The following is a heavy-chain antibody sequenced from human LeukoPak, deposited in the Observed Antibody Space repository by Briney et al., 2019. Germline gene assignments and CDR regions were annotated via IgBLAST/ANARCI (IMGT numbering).Heavy chain of an antibody. V-gene: IGHV4-34*01. Sequence: SETLSLTCAVYGGSFSGYYWSWIRQPPGKGLEWIGEINHSGSTNYNPSLKSRVTISVDTPKNQFSLKLSSVTAADTAVYYCARVPPVTIFGAVTGSHWYFDLWGRGTLVTVSS. D-gene: IGHD3-3*01. CDR3: ARVPPVTIFGAVTGSHWYFDL. CDR2: INHSGST. J-gene: IGHJ2*01. CDR1: GGSFSGYY.